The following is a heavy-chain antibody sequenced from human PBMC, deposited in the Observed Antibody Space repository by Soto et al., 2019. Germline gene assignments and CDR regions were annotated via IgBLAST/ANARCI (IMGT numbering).Heavy chain of an antibody. CDR1: GGSISSYY. Sequence: QVRLQESGPGLVKPSETLSLTCTVSGGSISSYYWSWIRQPPGKGLEWIGYMYNTGSTIYNPSLKSRVTISVDTSKNQFSLKQNSVTAADTAVYYCARDLWGYCGADCYPLDVWGKGTTVTVSS. D-gene: IGHD2-21*02. V-gene: IGHV4-59*01. J-gene: IGHJ6*04. CDR2: MYNTGST. CDR3: ARDLWGYCGADCYPLDV.